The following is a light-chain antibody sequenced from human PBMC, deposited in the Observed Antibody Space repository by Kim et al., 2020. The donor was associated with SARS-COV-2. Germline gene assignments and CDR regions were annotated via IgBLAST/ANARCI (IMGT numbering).Light chain of an antibody. V-gene: IGLV1-47*01. CDR3: ASWDDSLSGFVV. CDR2: KNH. Sequence: QRVTISCSGSSSNIGNNFVYWYQQIPGTAPKVLIYKNHRRPSGVPDRFSGSKSGTSASLAISGLRSEDEGDYYCASWDDSLSGFVVFGRGTQLTVL. CDR1: SSNIGNNF. J-gene: IGLJ2*01.